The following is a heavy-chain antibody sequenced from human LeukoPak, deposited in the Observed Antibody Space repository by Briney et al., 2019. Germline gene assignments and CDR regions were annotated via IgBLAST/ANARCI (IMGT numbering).Heavy chain of an antibody. V-gene: IGHV1-69*05. CDR3: ARDMNWGWGSYYSVFDP. CDR1: GGTFSSYA. CDR2: IIPIFGTA. D-gene: IGHD3-10*01. Sequence: ASVKVSCRASGGTFSSYAISWVRQAPGQGLEWMGGIIPIFGTANYAQKFQGRVTITTDESTSTAYMELSSMRSEDTAVDYCARDMNWGWGSYYSVFDPWGQGTLATVSS. J-gene: IGHJ5*02.